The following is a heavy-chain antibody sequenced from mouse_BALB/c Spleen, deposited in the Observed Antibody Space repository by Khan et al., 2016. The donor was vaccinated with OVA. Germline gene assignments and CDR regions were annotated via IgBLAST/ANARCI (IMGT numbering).Heavy chain of an antibody. V-gene: IGHV1S56*01. CDR3: SRGDYYGVYALDY. J-gene: IGHJ4*01. CDR2: IYPGNIIS. Sequence: QVQLQQSGPELVKPGASVRISCTSSGYTFTSYYIHWVKQRPGQGLEWIGWIYPGNIISKYNERFKGKATLTADKPYSTAYMQISSLTSVDAAVYFCSRGDYYGVYALDYWRQGTSVTVSS. D-gene: IGHD1-2*01. CDR1: GYTFTSYY.